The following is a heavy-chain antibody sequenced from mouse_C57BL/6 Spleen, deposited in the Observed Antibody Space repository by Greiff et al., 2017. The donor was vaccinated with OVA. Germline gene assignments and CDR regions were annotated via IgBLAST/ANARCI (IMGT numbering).Heavy chain of an antibody. Sequence: EVQLQQSGPELVKPGASVKISCKASGYTFTDYYMNWVKQSHGKSLEWIGDINPNNGGTSYNQKFKGKATLTVDKSSSTAYMELRSLTSEDSAVYYCARWDTTVVAYYFDYWGQGTTLTVSS. J-gene: IGHJ2*01. CDR2: INPNNGGT. V-gene: IGHV1-26*01. D-gene: IGHD1-1*01. CDR3: ARWDTTVVAYYFDY. CDR1: GYTFTDYY.